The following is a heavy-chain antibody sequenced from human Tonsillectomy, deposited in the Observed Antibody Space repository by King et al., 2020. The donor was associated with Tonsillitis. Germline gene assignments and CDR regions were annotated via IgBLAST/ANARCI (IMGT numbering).Heavy chain of an antibody. Sequence: LQLQESGSGLVKPSQTLSLTCAVSGGSISSGGYSWSWIRQPPGKGLEWIGYIYHSGSTYYNPSLKSRVTISIDRSKNQFPLKLSSVTAADTAVYYCARGYYDSSGYYDPGAFDIWGQGTMVTVSS. CDR2: IYHSGST. D-gene: IGHD3-22*01. CDR3: ARGYYDSSGYYDPGAFDI. J-gene: IGHJ3*02. V-gene: IGHV4-30-2*01. CDR1: GGSISSGGYS.